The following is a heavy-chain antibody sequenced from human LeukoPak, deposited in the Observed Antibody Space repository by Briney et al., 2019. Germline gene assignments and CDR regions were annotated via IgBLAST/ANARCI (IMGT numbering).Heavy chain of an antibody. CDR3: ARATAGISYVVDV. CDR2: INPNSGGT. Sequence: ASVKVSCRDSGYTFTGYYMHWVRQAPGQGLEGMGWINPNSGGTNYAQKFQGRVTMTRDTSISTAYMELSRLRSDDTAVYYCARATAGISYVVDVWGKGTTVTVSS. CDR1: GYTFTGYY. V-gene: IGHV1-2*02. J-gene: IGHJ6*04. D-gene: IGHD2-15*01.